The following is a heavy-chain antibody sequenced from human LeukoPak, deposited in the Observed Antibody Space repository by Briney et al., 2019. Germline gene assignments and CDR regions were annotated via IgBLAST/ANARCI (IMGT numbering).Heavy chain of an antibody. CDR3: ARGQYHLLYGYFDL. V-gene: IGHV4-4*07. CDR2: IYSSGST. Sequence: KPSETLSLTCTVSGGSISSYYWSWIRQPAGKGLEWIGRIYSSGSTNYNPSLKSRVTMSVDTSKNQFSLKLSSVTAADTAVYYCARGQYHLLYGYFDLWGRGTLVTVSS. D-gene: IGHD2-2*01. J-gene: IGHJ2*01. CDR1: GGSISSYY.